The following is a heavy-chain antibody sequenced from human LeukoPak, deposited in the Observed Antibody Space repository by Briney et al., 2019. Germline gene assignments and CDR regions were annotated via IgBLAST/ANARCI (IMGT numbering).Heavy chain of an antibody. J-gene: IGHJ4*02. D-gene: IGHD5-18*01. CDR2: IYSTGRV. Sequence: PSETLSLTCTVSGVSITSGTYYWTWIRQPAGKGLEWIGRIYSTGRVNYDPSLKSRVTMLLDTSKNHISLKLTSVTAADTAIYFCARASETAMITLWGQGTLVTVSS. CDR3: ARASETAMITL. V-gene: IGHV4-61*02. CDR1: GVSITSGTYY.